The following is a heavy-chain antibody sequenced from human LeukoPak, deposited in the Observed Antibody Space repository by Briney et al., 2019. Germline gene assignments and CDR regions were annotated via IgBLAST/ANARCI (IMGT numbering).Heavy chain of an antibody. Sequence: GGSLRLSCAASGFTFDDYAMHWVRQAPGKGLEWVSGISWNSGSIGYADSVKGRFTISRDNAKNSLYLQMNSLRAEDTALYYCAKASYYYDSSGYSRRDAFDIWGQGTMVTVSS. D-gene: IGHD3-22*01. J-gene: IGHJ3*02. CDR3: AKASYYYDSSGYSRRDAFDI. V-gene: IGHV3-9*01. CDR1: GFTFDDYA. CDR2: ISWNSGSI.